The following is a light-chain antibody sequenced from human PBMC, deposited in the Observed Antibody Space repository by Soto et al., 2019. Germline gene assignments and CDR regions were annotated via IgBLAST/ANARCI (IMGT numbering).Light chain of an antibody. J-gene: IGKJ4*01. CDR3: QQYYNVLPFT. CDR1: QSLLSRSDNRNY. CDR2: WAS. Sequence: DIVMTQSPDSLAVSLGERATIHCKSSQSLLSRSDNRNYLAWYHQKPGQPPQLLMYWASTRESGVPDRFSGGGSGADFTLTISSLQAEDVAVYYCQQYYNVLPFTFGGGTQVDIK. V-gene: IGKV4-1*01.